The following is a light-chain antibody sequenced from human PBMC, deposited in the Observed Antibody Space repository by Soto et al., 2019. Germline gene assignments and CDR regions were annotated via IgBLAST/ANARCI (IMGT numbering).Light chain of an antibody. J-gene: IGKJ1*01. CDR1: QSVLFSSNNKNY. Sequence: DIVMTQSPDSLAVPLGERATINCKSSQSVLFSSNNKNYLAWYQQKPGQSPKLLIYWASTRESGVPDRFSGSGSGTDFTLTISSLQAADVAVYFCQQYYSPPWTFGPGTKVDIK. CDR2: WAS. V-gene: IGKV4-1*01. CDR3: QQYYSPPWT.